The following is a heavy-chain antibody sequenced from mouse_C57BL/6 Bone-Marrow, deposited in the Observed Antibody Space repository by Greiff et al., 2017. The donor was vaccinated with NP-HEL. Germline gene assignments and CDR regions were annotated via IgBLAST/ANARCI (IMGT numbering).Heavy chain of an antibody. CDR3: ARDVTTGEGY. J-gene: IGHJ2*01. Sequence: QVQLQQSGPELVKPGASVKISCKASGYAFSSSWMNWVKQRPGKGLEWIGRIYPGDGDTNYNGKFKGKATLTADKSSSTAYMQLSSLTSEDSAVYFCARDVTTGEGYWGQGTTLTVSS. D-gene: IGHD1-1*01. CDR1: GYAFSSSW. CDR2: IYPGDGDT. V-gene: IGHV1-82*01.